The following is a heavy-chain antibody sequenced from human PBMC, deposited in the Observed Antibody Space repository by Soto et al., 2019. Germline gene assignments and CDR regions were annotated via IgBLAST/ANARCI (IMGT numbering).Heavy chain of an antibody. J-gene: IGHJ3*02. D-gene: IGHD3-22*01. V-gene: IGHV1-69*13. CDR2: IIPIFGTA. CDR1: GGTFSSYA. Sequence: SVKVSCKASGGTFSSYAISWVRQAPGQGLEWMGGIIPIFGTANYAQKFQGRVTITADESTSTAYMELSSLRSEDTAVYYCAWSGDSSGYYYGAFDIWGHGTMVTVSS. CDR3: AWSGDSSGYYYGAFDI.